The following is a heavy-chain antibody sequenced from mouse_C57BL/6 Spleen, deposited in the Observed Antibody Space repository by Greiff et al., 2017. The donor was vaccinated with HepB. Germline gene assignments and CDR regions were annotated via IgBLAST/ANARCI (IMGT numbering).Heavy chain of an antibody. CDR3: AKEGGYGSSFAMDY. CDR1: GYSFTGYY. Sequence: VQLQQSGPELVKPGASVKISCKASGYSFTGYYMNWVKQSPEKSLEWIGEINPSTGGTTYNQKFKAKATLTVDKSSSKAYMQLKSLTSEDSAVYYCAKEGGYGSSFAMDYWGQGTSVTVSS. CDR2: INPSTGGT. J-gene: IGHJ4*01. D-gene: IGHD1-1*01. V-gene: IGHV1-42*01.